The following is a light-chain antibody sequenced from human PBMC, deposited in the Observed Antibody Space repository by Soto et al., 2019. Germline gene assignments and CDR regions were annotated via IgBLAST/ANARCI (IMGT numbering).Light chain of an antibody. Sequence: DIQMTQSPSSLSASVGDRVTITCRASQGISTYLSWYQQKPGKAPNLLIYTTSSLQSGVPSRFRGSGSGTDFPLTISSLQREDFATYYCQQNYNAPLTFGGGTKVEIK. CDR1: QGISTY. J-gene: IGKJ4*01. V-gene: IGKV1-39*01. CDR3: QQNYNAPLT. CDR2: TTS.